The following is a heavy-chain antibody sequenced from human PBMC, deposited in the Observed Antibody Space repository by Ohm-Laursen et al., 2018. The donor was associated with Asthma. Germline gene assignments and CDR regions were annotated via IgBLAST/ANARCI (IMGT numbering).Heavy chain of an antibody. Sequence: SLRLSCAASGFKFSDYYMSWIRQAPGKGLENVSHISSDSIHTEYADSVKGRFTISRDNARNSLYLHMNSLRAEDTAVYYCVRHARLADYWGQGTLVSVSS. CDR2: ISSDSIHT. CDR3: VRHARLADY. J-gene: IGHJ4*02. D-gene: IGHD6-6*01. V-gene: IGHV3-11*06. CDR1: GFKFSDYY.